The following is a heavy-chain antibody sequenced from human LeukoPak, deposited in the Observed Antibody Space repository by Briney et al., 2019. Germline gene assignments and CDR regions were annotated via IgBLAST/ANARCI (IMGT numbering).Heavy chain of an antibody. V-gene: IGHV4-59*01. CDR2: IYYSGST. J-gene: IGHJ4*02. D-gene: IGHD3-9*01. CDR3: ARGNVLRYFDWLSLFDY. Sequence: PSETLSLTCTVSGGSISSYYWSWIRQPPGKGLEWIGYIYYSGSTNYNPSLKSRVTIAVDTSKNQFSLKLSSVTAADTAVYYCARGNVLRYFDWLSLFDYWGQGTLVTVSS. CDR1: GGSISSYY.